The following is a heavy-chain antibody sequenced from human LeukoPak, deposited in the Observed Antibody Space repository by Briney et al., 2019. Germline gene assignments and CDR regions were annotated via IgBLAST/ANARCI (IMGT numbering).Heavy chain of an antibody. Sequence: SETLSLTCTVSGGSISSYYWSWIRQPPGKGLEWIGYIYYSGSTNYNPSLKSRVTISVDTSKNQFSLKLSSVTAADTAVYYCARDLWSGSYYVRYFDLWGRGTLVTVSS. CDR1: GGSISSYY. CDR2: IYYSGST. J-gene: IGHJ2*01. D-gene: IGHD1-26*01. CDR3: ARDLWSGSYYVRYFDL. V-gene: IGHV4-59*01.